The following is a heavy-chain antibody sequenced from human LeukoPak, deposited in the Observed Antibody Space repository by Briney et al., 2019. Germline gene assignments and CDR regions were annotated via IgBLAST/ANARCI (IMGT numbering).Heavy chain of an antibody. J-gene: IGHJ3*02. CDR1: GFTFSDYY. CDR3: ARARGYSYGHDAFDI. Sequence: GGSLRLSCAASGFTFSDYYMSWIRQAPGKGLEWVPYISSSGSTIYYADSVKGRFTISRDNAKNSLYLQMNSLRAEDTAVYYCARARGYSYGHDAFDIWGQGTMVTVSS. CDR2: ISSSGSTI. D-gene: IGHD5-18*01. V-gene: IGHV3-11*01.